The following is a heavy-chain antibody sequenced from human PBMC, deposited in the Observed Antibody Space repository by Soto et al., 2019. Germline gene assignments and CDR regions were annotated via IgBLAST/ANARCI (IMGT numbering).Heavy chain of an antibody. J-gene: IGHJ5*02. V-gene: IGHV3-33*01. Sequence: ESGGGVVQPGRSLRLSCAASGFTFSSYGMHWVRQAPGKGLEWVAVIWYDGSNKYYADSVKGRFTISRDNSKNTLYLQMNSLRAEDTAVYYCAREGIAARPGSWFDPWGQGTLVTVSS. CDR3: AREGIAARPGSWFDP. CDR1: GFTFSSYG. D-gene: IGHD6-6*01. CDR2: IWYDGSNK.